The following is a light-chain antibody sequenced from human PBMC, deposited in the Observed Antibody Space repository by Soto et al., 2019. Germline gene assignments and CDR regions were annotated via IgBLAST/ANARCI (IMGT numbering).Light chain of an antibody. Sequence: QSVLTQPASVSGSPGQSITISCTGTSSDVGGYNYVSWYQQHPGKAPKLIIYEVTHRPSGVSNRFSGSKSGNTASLTISGLQAEDEADYYCSSYTTTNTYVFGTGTKVTVL. CDR2: EVT. CDR1: SSDVGGYNY. CDR3: SSYTTTNTYV. J-gene: IGLJ1*01. V-gene: IGLV2-14*01.